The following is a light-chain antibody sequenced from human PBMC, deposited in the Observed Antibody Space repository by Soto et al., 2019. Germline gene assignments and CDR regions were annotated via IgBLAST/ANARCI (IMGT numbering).Light chain of an antibody. Sequence: QSALTQPASVSGSPGQSITSCCTGASSDVGGYNYVSWYQHHPGKAPKLIIYDVSNRPSGVSIRFSGSKSDNTASLTISGLQPEDEADYHCSSYTTSNTRQIVFGTGTKVTVL. CDR1: SSDVGGYNY. J-gene: IGLJ1*01. V-gene: IGLV2-14*03. CDR2: DVS. CDR3: SSYTTSNTRQIV.